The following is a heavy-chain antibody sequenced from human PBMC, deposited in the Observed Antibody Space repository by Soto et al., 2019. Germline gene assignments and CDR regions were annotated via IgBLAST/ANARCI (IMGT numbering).Heavy chain of an antibody. CDR1: GFTFSSYA. V-gene: IGHV3-23*01. J-gene: IGHJ4*02. CDR3: AKFPYYYDSSGYFDY. CDR2: ITGSGGST. Sequence: TGGSLRLSCAASGFTFSSYAMSWVRQAPGKGLEWVSGITGSGGSTFYADSVKGRFTISRDNSKNTLYLQMNSLRAEDTAIYYCAKFPYYYDSSGYFDYWGQGTLVTVSS. D-gene: IGHD3-22*01.